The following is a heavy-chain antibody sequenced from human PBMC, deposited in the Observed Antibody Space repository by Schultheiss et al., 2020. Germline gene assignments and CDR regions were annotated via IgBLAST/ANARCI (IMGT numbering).Heavy chain of an antibody. D-gene: IGHD3-10*01. J-gene: IGHJ4*02. CDR1: GYSISSGYY. Sequence: SQTLSLTCTVSGYSISSGYYWGWIRQPPGKGLEWIGSIYHSGSTYYNPSLKSRVTISVDTSKNQFSLKLSSVTAADTALYFCARSGRTSLAVDPLDFWGPGTLVTVSS. V-gene: IGHV4-38-2*02. CDR3: ARSGRTSLAVDPLDF. CDR2: IYHSGST.